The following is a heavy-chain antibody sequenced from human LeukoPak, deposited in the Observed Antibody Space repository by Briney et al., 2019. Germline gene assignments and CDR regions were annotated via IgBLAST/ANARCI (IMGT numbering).Heavy chain of an antibody. CDR1: GGTFRSYA. CDR3: ARAPGIFHDAFDI. Sequence: SVKVSCKASGGTFRSYAISWLRQAPGQGLEWMGRIIPILGIANYAQKFQGRVTITADKSTSTAYMELSSLRSEDTAVYYCARAPGIFHDAFDIWGQGTMVTVSS. J-gene: IGHJ3*02. V-gene: IGHV1-69*04. D-gene: IGHD2/OR15-2a*01. CDR2: IIPILGIA.